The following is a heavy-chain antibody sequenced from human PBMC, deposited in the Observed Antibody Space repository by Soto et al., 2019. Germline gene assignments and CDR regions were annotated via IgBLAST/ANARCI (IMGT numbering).Heavy chain of an antibody. V-gene: IGHV3-48*02. CDR2: ISSSSSTI. J-gene: IGHJ6*02. CDR3: AREFCSGGSCHPYYYYGMDV. Sequence: GGSLRLSCAASGFTFSSYSMNWVRQALGKGLEWVSYISSSSSTIYYADSVKGRFTISRDNAKNSLYLQMNSLRDEDTAVYYCAREFCSGGSCHPYYYYGMDVWGQGTTVTVSS. CDR1: GFTFSSYS. D-gene: IGHD2-15*01.